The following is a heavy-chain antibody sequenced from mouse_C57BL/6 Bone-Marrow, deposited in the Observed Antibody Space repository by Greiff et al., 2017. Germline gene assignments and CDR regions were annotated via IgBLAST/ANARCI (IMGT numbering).Heavy chain of an antibody. Sequence: QVHVKQPGAELVRPGSSVKLSCKASGYTFTSYWMHWVKQRPIQGLEWIGNIDPSDSETHYNQKFKDKATLTVDKSSSTAYMQLSSLTSEDSAVYYCARGGLRRASFAYWGQGTLVTVSA. D-gene: IGHD2-4*01. CDR1: GYTFTSYW. CDR3: ARGGLRRASFAY. J-gene: IGHJ3*01. CDR2: IDPSDSET. V-gene: IGHV1-52*01.